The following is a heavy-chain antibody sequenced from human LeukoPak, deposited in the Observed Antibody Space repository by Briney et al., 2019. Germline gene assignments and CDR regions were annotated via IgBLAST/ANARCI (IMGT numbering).Heavy chain of an antibody. CDR1: GGSISSGGYY. CDR3: ARVWFGELSPYFDY. V-gene: IGHV4-31*03. Sequence: SQTLSLTCTVSGGSISSGGYYWSWICQHPGKGLEWIGYIYYSGSTYYNPSLKSRVTISVDTSKNQFSLKLSSVTAADTAVYYCARVWFGELSPYFDYWGQGTLVTVSS. D-gene: IGHD3-10*01. CDR2: IYYSGST. J-gene: IGHJ4*02.